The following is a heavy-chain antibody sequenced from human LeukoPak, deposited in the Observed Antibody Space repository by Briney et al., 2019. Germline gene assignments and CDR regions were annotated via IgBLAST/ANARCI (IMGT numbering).Heavy chain of an antibody. D-gene: IGHD3-10*01. Sequence: SETLSLTCAVSGYSISSGYYWGWIRQPPGKGLEWIGSIFHRGSTYYNPSLRSRVTMSVDTSKNQFSLKLSAVTAADTAVYYCARLRGFREDFDYWGQGTLVTVSS. V-gene: IGHV4-38-2*01. CDR3: ARLRGFREDFDY. CDR2: IFHRGST. CDR1: GYSISSGYY. J-gene: IGHJ4*02.